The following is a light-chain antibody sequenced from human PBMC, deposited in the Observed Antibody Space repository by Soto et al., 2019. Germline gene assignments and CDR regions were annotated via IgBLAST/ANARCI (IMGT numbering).Light chain of an antibody. J-gene: IGKJ1*01. Sequence: DIQMTQSPSTLSASVGDRVTITCRARQSISSWLAWYQQKPGKAPKLLIYDASSLESGVPSRFSGSGSGTEFTLTISSLQPDDFATYYCQQYNSYWTFGQGTKVDNK. CDR2: DAS. CDR3: QQYNSYWT. V-gene: IGKV1-5*01. CDR1: QSISSW.